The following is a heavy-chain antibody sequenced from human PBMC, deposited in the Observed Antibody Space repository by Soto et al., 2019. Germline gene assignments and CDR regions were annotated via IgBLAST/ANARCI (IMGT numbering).Heavy chain of an antibody. J-gene: IGHJ4*02. CDR3: ARVASGYSSYYFDY. Sequence: SETLSLTCTVSGGSISSYYWSWIRQPPGKGLEWIGYIYYSGSTNYNPSLKSRVTISVDTSKNQFSLKLSSVTAADTAVYYCARVASGYSSYYFDYWGQGTLVTVSS. D-gene: IGHD1-26*01. CDR2: IYYSGST. V-gene: IGHV4-59*01. CDR1: GGSISSYY.